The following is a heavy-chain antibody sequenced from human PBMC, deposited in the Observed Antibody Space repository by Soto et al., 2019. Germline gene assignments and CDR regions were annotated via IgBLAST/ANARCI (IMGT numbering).Heavy chain of an antibody. Sequence: QVQLAESGGGVVQPGRSLRLSCATSGFVSNDYSIHWVRQAPGKGLAWLASISYDGSNKYYAGSVKGRFTISRDNSKNTLSLQINSLGAEDTAVYYCSRGIKGGLDAWGPGTLVTVSS. CDR1: GFVSNDYS. J-gene: IGHJ5*02. V-gene: IGHV3-30*04. CDR3: SRGIKGGLDA. CDR2: ISYDGSNK. D-gene: IGHD2-21*01.